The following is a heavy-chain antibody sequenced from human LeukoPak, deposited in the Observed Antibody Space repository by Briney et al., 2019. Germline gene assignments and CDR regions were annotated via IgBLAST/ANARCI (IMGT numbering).Heavy chain of an antibody. Sequence: SETLSLTCAVSGGSFSGYYWSWIRQPPGKGLEWIGEINHSGSTNYNPSLKSRVTISVDTSKNQFSLKLSSVTAADTAVYYCARLSSGPFDYWGQGTLVTVSS. CDR1: GGSFSGYY. J-gene: IGHJ4*02. D-gene: IGHD6-19*01. CDR3: ARLSSGPFDY. CDR2: INHSGST. V-gene: IGHV4-34*01.